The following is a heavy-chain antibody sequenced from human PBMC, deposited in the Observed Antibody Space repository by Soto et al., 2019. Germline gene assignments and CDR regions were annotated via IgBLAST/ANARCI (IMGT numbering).Heavy chain of an antibody. D-gene: IGHD2-2*01. CDR3: ARDYCISTSGEGGV. V-gene: IGHV1-46*01. Sequence: QVQLVQSGAEVKKPGASVKVSCKASGYTFTSYYMHWVRQAPGQGLEWMGMINPSGGGTTYAQKVQGRVTMTRDTSTSPVYMELSSLRSEDAAVYYCARDYCISTSGEGGVWGQGTTVTVSS. J-gene: IGHJ6*02. CDR2: INPSGGGT. CDR1: GYTFTSYY.